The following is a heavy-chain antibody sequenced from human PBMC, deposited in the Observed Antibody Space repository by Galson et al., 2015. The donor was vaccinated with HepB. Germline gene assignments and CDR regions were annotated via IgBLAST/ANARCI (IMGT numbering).Heavy chain of an antibody. CDR1: GFTFSSYW. Sequence: SLRLSCAASGFTFSSYWMHWVRQAPGKGLVWVSRINSDGSSTSYADSVKGRFTISRDNAKNTLYLQMNSLRAEDTAVYYCASEDSYGSAEIDYWGQGTLVTVSS. CDR3: ASEDSYGSAEIDY. CDR2: INSDGSST. V-gene: IGHV3-74*01. J-gene: IGHJ4*02. D-gene: IGHD5-18*01.